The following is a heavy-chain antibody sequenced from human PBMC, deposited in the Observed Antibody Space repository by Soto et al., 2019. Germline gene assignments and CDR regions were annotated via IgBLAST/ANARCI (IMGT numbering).Heavy chain of an antibody. V-gene: IGHV1-58*01. CDR1: GFTFTSSA. CDR3: AAATFYYVFWTPPNRYYYGMDV. D-gene: IGHD3-3*01. J-gene: IGHJ6*04. Sequence: GASVKVSCKASGFTFTSSAVQWVRQARGQRLEWIGWIVVGSGNTNYAQKFQERVTITRDMSTSTAYMELSSLRSEDTAVYYCAAATFYYVFWTPPNRYYYGMDVWGKGTTVTVSS. CDR2: IVVGSGNT.